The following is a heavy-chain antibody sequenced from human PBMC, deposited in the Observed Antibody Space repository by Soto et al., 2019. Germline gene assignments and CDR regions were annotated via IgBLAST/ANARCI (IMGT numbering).Heavy chain of an antibody. V-gene: IGHV3-30*03. J-gene: IGHJ4*02. CDR3: APWFGAFDY. D-gene: IGHD3-10*01. Sequence: GGSLRLSCAAAGFTFSSYGMHWVRQAPGKGLEWVAVISYDGSNKYYADSVKGRFTISGDNSKNTLYLQMNSLRAEDTAVYYCAPWFGAFDYWGQGTLVTVSS. CDR2: ISYDGSNK. CDR1: GFTFSSYG.